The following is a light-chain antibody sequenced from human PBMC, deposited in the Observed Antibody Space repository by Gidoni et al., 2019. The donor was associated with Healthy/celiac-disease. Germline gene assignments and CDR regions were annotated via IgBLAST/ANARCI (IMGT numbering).Light chain of an antibody. CDR1: QSISSC. Sequence: DSQMTQTPSTLSASVGERVTSTCRASQSISSCLAWYQQKPGKAPKLLIYDASSLESGVPSRFSGSGSGTEFTLTISSLQPDDFATYYCQQYNSYSPKTFGQGTKVEIK. CDR3: QQYNSYSPKT. CDR2: DAS. V-gene: IGKV1-5*01. J-gene: IGKJ1*01.